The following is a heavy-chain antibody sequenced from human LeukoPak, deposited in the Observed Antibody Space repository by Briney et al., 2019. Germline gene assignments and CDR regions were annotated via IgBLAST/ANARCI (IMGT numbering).Heavy chain of an antibody. D-gene: IGHD3-22*01. V-gene: IGHV1-69*01. J-gene: IGHJ3*02. CDR3: ARSGKWNYDSSGYDAFDI. CDR2: IIPIFGTA. CDR1: GGTFSSYA. Sequence: GSSVKVSCLSSGGTFSSYAISWVRQPPGQGLEWMGGIIPIFGTANYAQKFQGRVTITADESTSTAYVELSSLRSEDTAVYYCARSGKWNYDSSGYDAFDIWGQEAMGSPSS.